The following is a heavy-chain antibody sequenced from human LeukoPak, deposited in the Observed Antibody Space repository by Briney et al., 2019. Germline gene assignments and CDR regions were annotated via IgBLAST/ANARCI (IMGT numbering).Heavy chain of an antibody. V-gene: IGHV1-2*02. D-gene: IGHD6-6*01. J-gene: IGHJ4*02. Sequence: ASVKVSCKASGYTFTVYYMHWVRQAPGQGLEWLGWINPNSGGTNYAQKFQGRVTMTRDTSISTAYMELSRLRSDDTAVYYCASLRIGGARPVFDYWGQGTLVTVSS. CDR1: GYTFTVYY. CDR3: ASLRIGGARPVFDY. CDR2: INPNSGGT.